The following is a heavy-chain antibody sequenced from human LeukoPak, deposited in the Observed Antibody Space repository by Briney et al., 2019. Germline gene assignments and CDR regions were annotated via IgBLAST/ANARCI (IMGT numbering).Heavy chain of an antibody. CDR3: ARGPYSSSWYYGY. CDR2: INHSGST. J-gene: IGHJ4*02. V-gene: IGHV4-34*01. Sequence: SETLSLTCAVYGGSFSDYYWSWIRQSPGKGLEWIGEINHSGSTNYNPSLKSRVTISVDTSKNQFSLKLSSVTAADTAVYYCARGPYSSSWYYGYWGQGTLVTVSS. CDR1: GGSFSDYY. D-gene: IGHD6-13*01.